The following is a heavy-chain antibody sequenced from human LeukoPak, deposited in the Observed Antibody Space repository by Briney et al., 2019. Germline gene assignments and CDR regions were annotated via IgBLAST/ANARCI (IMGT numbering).Heavy chain of an antibody. CDR2: INHSGST. CDR3: ARGPFTYYYYYYMDV. V-gene: IGHV4-34*01. J-gene: IGHJ6*03. Sequence: SETLSLTCAVYGGSFSGYYWSWIRQPPGKGLEWIGEINHSGSTNYNPSLKSRVTISVDTSKNQFSLKLSSVTAADTAVYYCARGPFTYYYYYYMDVWGKGTAVTVSS. CDR1: GGSFSGYY.